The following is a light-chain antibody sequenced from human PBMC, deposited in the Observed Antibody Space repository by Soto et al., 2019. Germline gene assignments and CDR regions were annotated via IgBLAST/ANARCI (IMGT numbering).Light chain of an antibody. V-gene: IGKV1-39*01. CDR2: ASS. CDR1: QSISSN. Sequence: DLQMTQSPSSLSTSVGDRVTITCRASQSISSNLNWYQQKPGKAPKLLIYASSSLPSGVPSRFSGSGSGTDFTLTISSLQPEDFATYYCQQSYRTPLTFGGGTKVEIK. CDR3: QQSYRTPLT. J-gene: IGKJ4*01.